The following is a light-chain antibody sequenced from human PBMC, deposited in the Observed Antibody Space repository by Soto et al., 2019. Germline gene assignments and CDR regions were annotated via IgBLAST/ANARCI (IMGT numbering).Light chain of an antibody. CDR2: EVT. CDR3: SSFTSRFTFNYI. Sequence: QSVLTQPASVSGSPGQSITISCTGTGSDVGGYNYVSWYQQHPGKAPKIIIYEVTNRPSGVSNRFSGSKSGNTASLTISGLQAEDDADYYCSSFTSRFTFNYIFGTGTKVTVL. J-gene: IGLJ1*01. V-gene: IGLV2-14*01. CDR1: GSDVGGYNY.